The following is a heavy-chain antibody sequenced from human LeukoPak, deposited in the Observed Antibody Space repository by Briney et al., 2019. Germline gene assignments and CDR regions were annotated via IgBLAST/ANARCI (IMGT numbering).Heavy chain of an antibody. CDR1: VDSMFGYY. D-gene: IGHD7-27*01. V-gene: IGHV4-59*01. Sequence: SETLSLTCSVSVDSMFGYYWSWLRQPPGGGLEWIGYIYDTGRTNYSPSLMSRVTISADTSKNQFSLKLYSVTAADTAVYYCATRKLGNDYWGQGTLVTVSS. CDR2: IYDTGRT. CDR3: ATRKLGNDY. J-gene: IGHJ4*02.